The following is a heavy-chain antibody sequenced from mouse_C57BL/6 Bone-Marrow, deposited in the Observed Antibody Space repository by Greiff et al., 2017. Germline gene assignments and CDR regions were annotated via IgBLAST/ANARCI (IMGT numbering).Heavy chain of an antibody. D-gene: IGHD1-1*01. CDR3: ARYPDSDGSSPWYFDV. Sequence: VQLQQSGAELARPGASVKLSCKASGYTFTSYGISWVKQRTGQGLEWIGEIYPRSGNTYYNEKFKGKATLTADKSSSTAYMELRILTSEDSAVYFCARYPDSDGSSPWYFDVWGTGTTVTVSS. J-gene: IGHJ1*03. CDR1: GYTFTSYG. CDR2: IYPRSGNT. V-gene: IGHV1-81*01.